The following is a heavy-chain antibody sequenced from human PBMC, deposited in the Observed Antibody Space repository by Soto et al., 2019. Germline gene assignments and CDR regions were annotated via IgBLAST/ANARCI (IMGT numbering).Heavy chain of an antibody. D-gene: IGHD5-18*01. CDR1: GGTFSSYA. CDR2: IIPIFGTA. V-gene: IGHV1-69*01. CDR3: ARDSAVVDTAMVWYFDL. J-gene: IGHJ2*01. Sequence: QVQLVQSGAEVQKPGSSVKVSCKASGGTFSSYAISWVRQAPGQGLEWMGGIIPIFGTANYAQKFQGRVTITADESTSTAYMELSSLRSEDTAVYYCARDSAVVDTAMVWYFDLWGRGTLVTVSS.